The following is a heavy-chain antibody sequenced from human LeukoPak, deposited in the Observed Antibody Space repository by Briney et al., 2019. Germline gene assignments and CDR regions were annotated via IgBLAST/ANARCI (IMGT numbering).Heavy chain of an antibody. V-gene: IGHV3-23*01. CDR3: ARGSGSYLRNWFDP. CDR1: GFTFSNYG. J-gene: IGHJ5*02. CDR2: ITGSGGST. Sequence: GGSLRLSCAASGFTFSNYGMNWVRQAPGKGLEWVSGITGSGGSTYYADSVKGRFAISRDNSKNTLYLQMNSLRAEDTAVYYCARGSGSYLRNWFDPWGQGTLVTVSS. D-gene: IGHD3-10*01.